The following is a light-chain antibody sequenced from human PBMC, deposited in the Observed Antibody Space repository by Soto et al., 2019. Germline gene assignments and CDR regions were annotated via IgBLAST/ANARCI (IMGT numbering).Light chain of an antibody. V-gene: IGKV3-15*01. CDR2: DAS. CDR1: QSVNSN. J-gene: IGKJ4*01. Sequence: VMTQSPATLSVSPGERHTLSCRASQSVNSNLAWYQQKPGQAPRLLIYDASTRATGIPARFSGSGSGTEFTLTISSLQSEDFAVYYCQQYHNWLTFGGGTKVDIK. CDR3: QQYHNWLT.